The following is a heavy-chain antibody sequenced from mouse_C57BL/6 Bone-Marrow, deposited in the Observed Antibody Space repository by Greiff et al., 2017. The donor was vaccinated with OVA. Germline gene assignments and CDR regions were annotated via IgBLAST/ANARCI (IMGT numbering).Heavy chain of an antibody. CDR2: IDPENGDT. D-gene: IGHD2-4*01. CDR3: TSGGLPAWFAY. V-gene: IGHV14-4*01. CDR1: GFNLKDDY. J-gene: IGHJ3*01. Sequence: VQLQQSGAELVRPGASVKLSCTASGFNLKDDYMHWVKQRPEQGLEWIGWIDPENGDTEYASKFQGKATITADTSSNTAYLQLSSLTSEDTAVYYGTSGGLPAWFAYWGQGTLVTVSA.